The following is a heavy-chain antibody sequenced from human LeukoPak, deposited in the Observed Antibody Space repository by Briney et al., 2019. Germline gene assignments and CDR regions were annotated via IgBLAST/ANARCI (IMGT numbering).Heavy chain of an antibody. CDR2: INHSGST. CDR3: ARRRVDTAMVRGKLDY. CDR1: GGSFSGYY. D-gene: IGHD5-18*01. J-gene: IGHJ4*02. V-gene: IGHV4-34*01. Sequence: SSETLSLTCAVYGGSFSGYYWSWIRQPPGKGLEWIGEINHSGSTNYNPSLKSRVTISVDTSKNQFSLKLSSVTAADTAVYYCARRRVDTAMVRGKLDYWGQGTLVTVSS.